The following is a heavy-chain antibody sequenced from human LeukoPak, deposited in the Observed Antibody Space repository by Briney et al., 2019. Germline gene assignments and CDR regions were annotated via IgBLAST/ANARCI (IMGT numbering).Heavy chain of an antibody. V-gene: IGHV5-51*01. Sequence: GESLKISCKGSGYSFASSWIGWVRQMSGKGLEWMGIIYPGDSDTRYSPSFQGQVTISADKSISTAYLQWSSLKASDTAMYFCARGSSSCGRNGFNYWGQGTLVTVSS. CDR1: GYSFASSW. CDR2: IYPGDSDT. D-gene: IGHD2-2*01. CDR3: ARGSSSCGRNGFNY. J-gene: IGHJ4*02.